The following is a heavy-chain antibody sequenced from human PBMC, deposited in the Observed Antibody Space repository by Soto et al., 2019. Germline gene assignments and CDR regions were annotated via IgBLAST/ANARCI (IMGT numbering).Heavy chain of an antibody. CDR1: GFTFIVYN. V-gene: IGHV3-21*01. CDR3: ARDPSKRGTTMDV. D-gene: IGHD3-16*01. J-gene: IGHJ6*02. CDR2: ISSSSTYI. Sequence: GSLRLSCLASGFTFIVYNMNLVLQAPGKGLEWVASISSSSTYIYYADSVKGRFTISRDNAEKSLYLHMNSLRAEDTAVYYCARDPSKRGTTMDVWGQGTTVTVSS.